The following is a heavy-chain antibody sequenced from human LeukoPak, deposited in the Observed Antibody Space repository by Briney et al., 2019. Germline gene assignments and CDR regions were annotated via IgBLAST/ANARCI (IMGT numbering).Heavy chain of an antibody. Sequence: SQTLSLTCTVSGGSISSGGYYWSWIRQHPGKGLEWIGSIYYSGSTYYNPSLKSRVTISVDTSKNQFSLKLSSVTAADTAVYYCARRDLDAFDIWGQGTMVTVSS. J-gene: IGHJ3*02. CDR2: IYYSGST. V-gene: IGHV4-30-2*03. CDR3: ARRDLDAFDI. CDR1: GGSISSGGYY.